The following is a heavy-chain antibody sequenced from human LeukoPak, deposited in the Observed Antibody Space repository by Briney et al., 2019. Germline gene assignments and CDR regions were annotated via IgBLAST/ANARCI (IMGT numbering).Heavy chain of an antibody. V-gene: IGHV4-59*08. CDR1: GGSISSYY. D-gene: IGHD6-13*01. CDR3: ARYAEAYSSTLYYFDY. Sequence: SETLSLTCTVSGGSISSYYWSWIRQPPGKGLEWIGYIYYSGSTNYNPSLKSRVTISVDTSKNQFSLKLSSVTAADTAVYYCARYAEAYSSTLYYFDYWGQGTLVTVSS. CDR2: IYYSGST. J-gene: IGHJ4*02.